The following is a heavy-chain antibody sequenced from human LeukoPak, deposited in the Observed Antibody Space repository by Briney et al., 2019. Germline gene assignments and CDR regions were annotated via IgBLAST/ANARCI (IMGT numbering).Heavy chain of an antibody. CDR2: IFYAGST. CDR1: GYSISSNHW. Sequence: SETLSLTCAVSGYSISSNHWWGWIRQPPGKGLEWIGYIFYAGSTYYNPSLKSRVTMLVDTSKNQFSLRLSSVTAVDTAVYYCARIGPILGAAWVDYWGQGTLVSVSS. CDR3: ARIGPILGAAWVDY. J-gene: IGHJ4*02. D-gene: IGHD3-3*02. V-gene: IGHV4-28*01.